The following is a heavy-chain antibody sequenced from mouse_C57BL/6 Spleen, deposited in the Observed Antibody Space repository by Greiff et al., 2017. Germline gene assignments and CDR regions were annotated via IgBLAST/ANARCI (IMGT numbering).Heavy chain of an antibody. Sequence: VQLQQSGPELVKPGDSVKISCKASGYSFTGYFMNWVMQSHGKSLEWIGRINPYNGDTFYNQKFKGKATLTVDKSSSTAHMELRSLTSEDSAVYYCARSDSSHWYFDVWGTGTTVTVSS. J-gene: IGHJ1*03. D-gene: IGHD1-1*01. CDR1: GYSFTGYF. CDR3: ARSDSSHWYFDV. V-gene: IGHV1-20*01. CDR2: INPYNGDT.